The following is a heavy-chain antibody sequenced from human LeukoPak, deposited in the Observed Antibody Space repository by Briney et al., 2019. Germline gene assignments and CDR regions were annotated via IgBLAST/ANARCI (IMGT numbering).Heavy chain of an antibody. J-gene: IGHJ6*02. D-gene: IGHD5-18*01. CDR3: TKSGYSYGHLNYYYGMDV. Sequence: PGGSLRLSCAASGFTFSSYAMSWVRQAPGKGLEWVSAISGSGGSTYYADSVKGRFTISRHNSKKTLYLQMSSLRAEDTAVYYSTKSGYSYGHLNYYYGMDVWGQGTTVTVSS. V-gene: IGHV3-23*01. CDR1: GFTFSSYA. CDR2: ISGSGGST.